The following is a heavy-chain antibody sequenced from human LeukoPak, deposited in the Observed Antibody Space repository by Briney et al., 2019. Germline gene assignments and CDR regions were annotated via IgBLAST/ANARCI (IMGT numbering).Heavy chain of an antibody. CDR2: IYHRGST. Sequence: SETLSLTCTVSGYSISNGYYWGWIRQPPGKGLEWVGSIYHRGSTYYNPSLKSRVTISVDTSKNQFSLKLSSVTAADTAVYYCAGDFWSGYYFRDWGQGTLVTVSS. D-gene: IGHD3-3*01. V-gene: IGHV4-38-2*02. CDR1: GYSISNGYY. J-gene: IGHJ4*02. CDR3: AGDFWSGYYFRD.